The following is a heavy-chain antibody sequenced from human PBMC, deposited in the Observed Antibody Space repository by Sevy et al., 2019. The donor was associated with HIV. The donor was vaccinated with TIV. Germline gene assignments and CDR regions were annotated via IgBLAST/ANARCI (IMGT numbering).Heavy chain of an antibody. CDR1: GCTLSCCA. Sequence: GGALRISWEAPGCTLSCCAMTWLRQTPGKGLEWVSTIGGRGTSTFYADSVRGRFIISRDNSKNTLFLQMNSLRAEDTAVYFCAKRGNYDSRYWYFDLWGRGTLVTVSS. V-gene: IGHV3-23*01. CDR2: IGGRGTST. J-gene: IGHJ2*01. CDR3: AKRGNYDSRYWYFDL. D-gene: IGHD3-22*01.